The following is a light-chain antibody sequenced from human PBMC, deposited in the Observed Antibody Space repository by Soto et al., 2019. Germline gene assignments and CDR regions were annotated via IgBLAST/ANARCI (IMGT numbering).Light chain of an antibody. Sequence: EIVLTQSPGTLSLSPGERATLSCRASQSVRSNYLAWYQQKPGQAPRLLIHGASSRATGIPDRFSGSGSGTDFTLTISRLEPEDFAVYYCQQYGSSPTWTFGQGTKVDIK. J-gene: IGKJ1*01. V-gene: IGKV3-20*01. CDR3: QQYGSSPTWT. CDR1: QSVRSNY. CDR2: GAS.